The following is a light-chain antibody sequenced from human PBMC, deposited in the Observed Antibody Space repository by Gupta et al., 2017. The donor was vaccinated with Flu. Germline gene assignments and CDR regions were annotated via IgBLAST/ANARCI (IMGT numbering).Light chain of an antibody. Sequence: NFVLTQPHSVSESPGKTVTISCTRSSGSITSNYVQWYQQRPGSSPTTVIYEDNQRPSGVPDRFSGSIDSSSTSASLTISGLKTEDGADYYCQSYDTSNHDWVFGGGTKLTVL. J-gene: IGLJ3*02. V-gene: IGLV6-57*01. CDR1: SGSITSNY. CDR3: QSYDTSNHDWV. CDR2: EDN.